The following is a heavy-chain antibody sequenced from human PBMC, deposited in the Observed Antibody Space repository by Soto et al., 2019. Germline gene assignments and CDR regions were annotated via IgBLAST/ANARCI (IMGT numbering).Heavy chain of an antibody. J-gene: IGHJ4*02. V-gene: IGHV4-59*01. D-gene: IGHD6-19*01. CDR1: GGSISSYY. Sequence: PSETLSLTCTVSGGSISSYYWSWIRQPPGKGLEWIGYIYYSGSTNYNPSLKSRVTISVDTSKNQFSLKLSSVTAADTAVYFCANLRAKSHLAVPLAYWGQGSLVTVSS. CDR2: IYYSGST. CDR3: ANLRAKSHLAVPLAY.